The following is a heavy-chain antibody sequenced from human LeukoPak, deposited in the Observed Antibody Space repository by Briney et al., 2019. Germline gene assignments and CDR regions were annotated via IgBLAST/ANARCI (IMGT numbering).Heavy chain of an antibody. D-gene: IGHD6-13*01. CDR2: ISYDGSNK. V-gene: IGHV3-30-3*01. CDR3: PSARPQAGTLYY. CDR1: GFTFSSYA. J-gene: IGHJ4*02. Sequence: GGSLRLSCAASGFTFSSYAMHWVRQAPGKGLEWVAVISYDGSNKYYADSVKGRFTISRDNSKNTLYLQMNSLRAEDTAVYYCPSARPQAGTLYYWGQGTLVTVSS.